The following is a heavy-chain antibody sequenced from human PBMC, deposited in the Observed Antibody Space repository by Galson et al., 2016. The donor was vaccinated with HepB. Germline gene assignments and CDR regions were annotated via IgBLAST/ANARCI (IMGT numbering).Heavy chain of an antibody. V-gene: IGHV3-30*18. J-gene: IGHJ4*02. D-gene: IGHD2/OR15-2a*01. Sequence: SLRLSCAASGFTFNRRGMHWVRQAPGKGLEWVAADSMDGRRKLYADSVKGRFTISRDNSNNMLFLQMSSLRVDDTAAYYCAKRHEYCPPVGCSVDSWGQGTLVSVSS. CDR3: AKRHEYCPPVGCSVDS. CDR1: GFTFNRRG. CDR2: DSMDGRRK.